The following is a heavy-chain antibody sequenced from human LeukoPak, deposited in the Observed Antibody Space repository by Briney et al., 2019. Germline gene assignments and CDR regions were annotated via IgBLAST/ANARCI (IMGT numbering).Heavy chain of an antibody. V-gene: IGHV3-33*06. D-gene: IGHD2-21*02. CDR3: AKDRLEVVTRDDAFDI. CDR2: IWYDGSNK. J-gene: IGHJ3*02. Sequence: GGSLRLSCAASGFTFSSYGMHWVRQAPGKGLEWVAVIWYDGSNKYYADSVKGRFTISRDNSKNTLYLQMNSLRAEDTAVYYCAKDRLEVVTRDDAFDIWGQGTMVTVSS. CDR1: GFTFSSYG.